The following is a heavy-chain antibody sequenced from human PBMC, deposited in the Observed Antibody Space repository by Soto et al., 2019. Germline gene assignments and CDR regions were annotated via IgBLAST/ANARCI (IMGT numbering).Heavy chain of an antibody. CDR3: ASSMHYADGSNYSPFDY. CDR1: GGSVSSGNYY. J-gene: IGHJ4*02. CDR2: FYYTGST. D-gene: IGHD4-4*01. V-gene: IGHV4-61*01. Sequence: QVQLQESGPGLVKPSETLSLTCTVSGGSVSSGNYYWSWIRQPPGKGLEWIGYFYYTGSTNYNPPLKRRVTISVDASKNQYSLRLSSVPAAAPAVYHCASSMHYADGSNYSPFDYWGQGTLVTVSS.